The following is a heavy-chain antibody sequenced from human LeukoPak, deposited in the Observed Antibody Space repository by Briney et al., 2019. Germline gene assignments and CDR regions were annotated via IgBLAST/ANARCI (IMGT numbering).Heavy chain of an antibody. D-gene: IGHD6-19*01. CDR3: AKDRGSGWSPLIDY. CDR1: GYSISSGYD. Sequence: SETLSLTCTVSGYSISSGYDWGWIRQPPGKGLEWIGSFYDSGNTYYNPSLKSRVTISVDTSKNQFSLKVRSVTAADTAVYYCAKDRGSGWSPLIDYWGQGTLVTVSS. V-gene: IGHV4-38-2*02. J-gene: IGHJ4*02. CDR2: FYDSGNT.